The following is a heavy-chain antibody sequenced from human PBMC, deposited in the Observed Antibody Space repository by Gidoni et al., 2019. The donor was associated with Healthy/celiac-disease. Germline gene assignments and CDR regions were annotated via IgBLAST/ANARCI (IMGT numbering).Heavy chain of an antibody. CDR2: IYTSGST. CDR1: GGSISSGSYY. CDR3: AREPEWGGWSFDY. Sequence: QVQLQESGPGLVKPSQTLSLTCTVSGGSISSGSYYWSWIRQPAGKGLEWIGRIYTSGSTNYNPSLKSRVTISVDTSKNQFSLKLSSVTAADTAVYYCAREPEWGGWSFDYWGQGTLVTVSS. D-gene: IGHD3-3*01. J-gene: IGHJ4*02. V-gene: IGHV4-61*02.